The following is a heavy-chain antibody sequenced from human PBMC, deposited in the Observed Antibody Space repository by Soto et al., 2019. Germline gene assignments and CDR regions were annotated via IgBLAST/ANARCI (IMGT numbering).Heavy chain of an antibody. CDR1: GGSISIGDYY. Sequence: PSDTLSLTCTVSGGSISIGDYYWSWILHPPGKGLEWIGYIYYSGSTYYNPSLKSRVTISVDTSKNQFSLKLSSVTAADTAVYYCARSPTYYYFGEGTWFDPWGQGTLVTVSS. J-gene: IGHJ5*02. CDR3: ARSPTYYYFGEGTWFDP. V-gene: IGHV4-30-4*02. D-gene: IGHD3-3*01. CDR2: IYYSGST.